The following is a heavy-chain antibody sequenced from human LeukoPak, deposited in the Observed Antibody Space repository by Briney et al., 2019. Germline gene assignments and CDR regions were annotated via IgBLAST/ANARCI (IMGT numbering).Heavy chain of an antibody. D-gene: IGHD6-19*01. J-gene: IGHJ4*02. CDR1: GFTFSSYG. V-gene: IGHV3-30*18. CDR2: ISYDGSNK. Sequence: PGGSLRLSCAASGFTFSSYGMHWVRQAPGKGLGWVAVISYDGSNKYYADSVKGRFTISRDNSKNTLYLQMNSLRAEDTAVYYCAKVDSSGWSASGGFDYWGQGTLVTVSS. CDR3: AKVDSSGWSASGGFDY.